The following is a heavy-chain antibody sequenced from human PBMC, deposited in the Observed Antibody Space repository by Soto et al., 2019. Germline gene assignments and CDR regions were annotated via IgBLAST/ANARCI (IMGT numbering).Heavy chain of an antibody. J-gene: IGHJ4*02. CDR1: GFSLSTSGVG. D-gene: IGHD3-9*01. Sequence: QITLKESGPTLVKPTQTLTLTCTFSGFSLSTSGVGVGWIRQPPGKALEWLALIYWDDDKRYSPSLKSRLTIXXDXSXIQVVLTMTNMDPVDTATYYCAFVLRDFDWSISLDYWGQGTLVTVSS. CDR3: AFVLRDFDWSISLDY. V-gene: IGHV2-5*02. CDR2: IYWDDDK.